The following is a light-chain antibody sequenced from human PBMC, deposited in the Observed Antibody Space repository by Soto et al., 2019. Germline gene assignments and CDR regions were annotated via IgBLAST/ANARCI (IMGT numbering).Light chain of an antibody. Sequence: QITLSPSTLDACVGDRVTITCRASPSISSYLNWYQQQPGKAPKLVIYAASSLQSGVPSRFSGSGSWTDLTLTIISLRPDYCATFYCHQSHCTPPSPFGQGTRLEIK. J-gene: IGKJ5*01. CDR3: HQSHCTPPSP. V-gene: IGKV1-39*01. CDR1: PSISSY. CDR2: AAS.